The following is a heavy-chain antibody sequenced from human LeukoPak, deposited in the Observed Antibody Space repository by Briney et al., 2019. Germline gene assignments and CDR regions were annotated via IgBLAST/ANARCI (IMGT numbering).Heavy chain of an antibody. CDR3: ARFGGSYYYYYYMDV. CDR2: LSSSGSTI. V-gene: IGHV3-11*04. Sequence: PGGSLRLSCAASGFTFSDYYMSWIRQAPGKGLEWVSYLSSSGSTIYYADSVKGRFTISRDNAKNSLYLQMNSLRAEDTAVYYCARFGGSYYYYYYMDVWGKGTTVTVSS. D-gene: IGHD3-10*01. CDR1: GFTFSDYY. J-gene: IGHJ6*03.